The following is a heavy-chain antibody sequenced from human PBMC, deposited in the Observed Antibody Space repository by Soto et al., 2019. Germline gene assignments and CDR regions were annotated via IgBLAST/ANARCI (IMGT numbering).Heavy chain of an antibody. CDR2: ISYDGSNK. J-gene: IGHJ3*02. Sequence: GGSLRLSCAASGFTFSSYAMHWVRQAPGKGLEWVAVISYDGSNKYYADSVKGRFTISRDNSKNTLYLQMNSLRAEDTAVYYCAREVLQSAFYIWGQGTMVTVSS. D-gene: IGHD4-4*01. V-gene: IGHV3-30*04. CDR3: AREVLQSAFYI. CDR1: GFTFSSYA.